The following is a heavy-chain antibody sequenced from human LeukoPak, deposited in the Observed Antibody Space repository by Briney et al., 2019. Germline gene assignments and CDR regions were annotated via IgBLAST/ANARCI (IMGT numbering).Heavy chain of an antibody. Sequence: SGPTLVNPTQTLTLTCTFSGFSLSTSGMSVNWIRQPPGKALEWLARIDWDDDKYYSTFLKTRLTISKYTSKHQVVLTITDVDPVDTATYYCARTPRVGSGMDVWGQGTTLTVPS. CDR1: GFSLSTSGMS. D-gene: IGHD1-26*01. CDR3: ARTPRVGSGMDV. V-gene: IGHV2-70*11. J-gene: IGHJ6*02. CDR2: IDWDDDK.